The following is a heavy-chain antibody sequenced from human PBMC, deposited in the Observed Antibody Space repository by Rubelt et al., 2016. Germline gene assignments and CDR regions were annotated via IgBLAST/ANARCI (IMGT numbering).Heavy chain of an antibody. Sequence: QLQLHESGPGLVKPSETLSLICSVSGGSITSDSHYWSWVRQPPGKGLEWIGSIFYSGNTYYNPSLKSRVTISVDTSKNQFSLKLSSMTAAETAVYYCARTPSTWSRKIDYWGQGTLVTVSS. CDR2: IFYSGNT. V-gene: IGHV4-39*07. J-gene: IGHJ4*02. D-gene: IGHD6-13*01. CDR3: ARTPSTWSRKIDY. CDR1: GGSITSDSHY.